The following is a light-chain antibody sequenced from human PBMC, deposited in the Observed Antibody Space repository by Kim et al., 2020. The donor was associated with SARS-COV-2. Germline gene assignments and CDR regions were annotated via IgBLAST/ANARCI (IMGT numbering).Light chain of an antibody. CDR1: QTVTSRY. J-gene: IGKJ1*01. Sequence: STGERASLSCRASQTVTSRYLTWYQQTTCQATKLLIYGASTRAAGIPDRFSGSGSGTNFTLTISRLEPEDFAVYYCHQYGSSPWTSSHGTKVDIK. CDR2: GAS. V-gene: IGKV3-20*01. CDR3: HQYGSSPWT.